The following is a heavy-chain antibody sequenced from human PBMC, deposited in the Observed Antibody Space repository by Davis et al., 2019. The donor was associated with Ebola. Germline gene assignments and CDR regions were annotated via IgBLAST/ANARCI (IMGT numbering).Heavy chain of an antibody. CDR3: AREQMHCGGDCHDY. D-gene: IGHD2-21*01. CDR2: INSDGSST. V-gene: IGHV3-74*01. J-gene: IGHJ4*02. CDR1: GSTFSSYG. Sequence: GESLKISCAASGSTFSSYGFHWVRQAPGKGLVWVSRINSDGSSTSYADSVKGRFTISRDNAKNSLYLQMNSLRAEDTAVYYCAREQMHCGGDCHDYWGQGTLVTVSS.